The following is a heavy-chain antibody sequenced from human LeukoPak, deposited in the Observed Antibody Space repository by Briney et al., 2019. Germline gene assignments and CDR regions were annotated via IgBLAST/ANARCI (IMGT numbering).Heavy chain of an antibody. CDR2: IYHSGST. CDR1: GGSISSSNW. V-gene: IGHV4-4*02. D-gene: IGHD2-2*01. CDR3: ARDRCSSTSCYEVL. J-gene: IGHJ4*02. Sequence: SETLSLTCAVSGGSISSSNWWSWVRQPPGKGLEWIGEIYHSGSTNYNPSLKSRVTISVDTSKNQFSLKLSSVTAADTAVYYCARDRCSSTSCYEVLWGQGTLVTVSS.